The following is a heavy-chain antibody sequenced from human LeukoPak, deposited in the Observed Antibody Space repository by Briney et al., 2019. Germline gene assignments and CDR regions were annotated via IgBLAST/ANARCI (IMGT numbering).Heavy chain of an antibody. CDR3: TSSSSRGIYYYYYYMDV. CDR2: ISGSGGST. D-gene: IGHD6-6*01. J-gene: IGHJ6*03. V-gene: IGHV3-23*01. CDR1: GFTFSSYA. Sequence: PGGSLRLSCAASGFTFSSYAMSWVRQAPGKGLEWVSAISGSGGSTYYADSVKGRFTISRDNSKNTLYLQTNSLRAEDTAVYYCTSSSSRGIYYYYYYMDVWGKGTTVTVSS.